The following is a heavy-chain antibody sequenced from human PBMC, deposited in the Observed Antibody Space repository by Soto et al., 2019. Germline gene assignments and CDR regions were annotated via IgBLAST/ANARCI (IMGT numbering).Heavy chain of an antibody. CDR3: TPPPPALTSYYGMAV. J-gene: IGHJ6*02. CDR2: IKSKTDGGTT. V-gene: IGHV3-15*01. CDR1: VFPFKHAC. Sequence: PSVALRLSRAASVFPFKHACMSWVRPAPGKGLEWVGRIKSKTDGGTTDYASPVKGIFTISKDESKNTLYLQMNSLKTEDKAVYSCTPPPPALTSYYGMAVGGQGTTVP. D-gene: IGHD2-2*01.